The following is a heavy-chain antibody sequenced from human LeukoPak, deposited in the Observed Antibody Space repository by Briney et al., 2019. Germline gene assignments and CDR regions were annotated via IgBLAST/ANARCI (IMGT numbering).Heavy chain of an antibody. J-gene: IGHJ4*02. Sequence: SETLSLTCTVSGASISSYYWSWIRQPPGKGLEWIGYMYDSGSTNYNPSLKSRLTISADTSKNQFSLKLTSVTAAGTAVYYCARDRRGSGSIDYWGQGTLVTVSS. CDR2: MYDSGST. V-gene: IGHV4-59*01. D-gene: IGHD3-10*01. CDR3: ARDRRGSGSIDY. CDR1: GASISSYY.